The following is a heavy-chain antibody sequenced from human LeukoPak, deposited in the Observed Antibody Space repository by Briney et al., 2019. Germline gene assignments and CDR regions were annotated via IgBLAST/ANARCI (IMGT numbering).Heavy chain of an antibody. CDR3: ARVRQQLVHDAFDI. D-gene: IGHD6-13*01. Sequence: GGSLRLSCAASEFTFSSYGMHWVRQAPGKGLEWVAVIWYDGSNKYYADSVKGRFTISRDNSKNTLYLQMNSLRAEDTAVYYCARVRQQLVHDAFDIWGQGTMVTVSS. CDR1: EFTFSSYG. CDR2: IWYDGSNK. V-gene: IGHV3-33*01. J-gene: IGHJ3*02.